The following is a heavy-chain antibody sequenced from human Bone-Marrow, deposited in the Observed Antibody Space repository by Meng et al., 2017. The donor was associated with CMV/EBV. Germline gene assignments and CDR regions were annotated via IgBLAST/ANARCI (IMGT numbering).Heavy chain of an antibody. J-gene: IGHJ6*02. CDR2: IRYDGSNK. Sequence: SCKASGYTFTSYDINWVRQAPGKGLEWVAFIRYDGSNKYYADSVKGRFTISRDNSKNTLYLQMNSLRAEDTAVYYCAKVRPYYYGSGSYSYYYYGMDVWGQGTTVT. CDR3: AKVRPYYYGSGSYSYYYYGMDV. V-gene: IGHV3-30*02. D-gene: IGHD3-10*01. CDR1: GYTFTSYD.